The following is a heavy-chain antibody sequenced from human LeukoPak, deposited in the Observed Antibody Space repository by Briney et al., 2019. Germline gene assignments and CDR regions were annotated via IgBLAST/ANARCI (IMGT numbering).Heavy chain of an antibody. CDR2: ISSGGIT. J-gene: IGHJ4*02. D-gene: IGHD3-22*01. CDR3: TRHYYDASGRNPIDY. Sequence: PGGSLRLSCAASAFTFSNYAMNWVRQAPGKGLEWVSSISSGGITFYADSVKGRFTISRDNSKSTLYLQMNSVRVEDTALYYCTRHYYDASGRNPIDYWGQGTLVAVSS. CDR1: AFTFSNYA. V-gene: IGHV3-23*01.